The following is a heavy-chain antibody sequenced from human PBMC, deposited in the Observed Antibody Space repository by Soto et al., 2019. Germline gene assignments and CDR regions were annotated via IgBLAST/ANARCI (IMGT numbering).Heavy chain of an antibody. CDR2: IGTAGDT. Sequence: GGSLRLSCAASGFTFSSYDMHWVRQATGKGLEWVSAIGTAGDTYYPGSVKGRFTISRENAKNSLYLQMNSLRAGDTAVYYCARTARYCSSTSCYNPLYYGMDVWGQGTTVTVSS. V-gene: IGHV3-13*01. CDR3: ARTARYCSSTSCYNPLYYGMDV. CDR1: GFTFSSYD. D-gene: IGHD2-2*02. J-gene: IGHJ6*02.